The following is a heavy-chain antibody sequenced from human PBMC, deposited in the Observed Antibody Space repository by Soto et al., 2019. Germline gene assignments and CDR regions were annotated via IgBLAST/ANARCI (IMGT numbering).Heavy chain of an antibody. CDR1: GYTFTSYG. CDR2: ISAYNGNT. Sequence: ASVKVSCKASGYTFTSYGISWVRQAPGQGLEWMGWISAYNGNTNYAQKLQGRVTMTTDTSTSTAYMELRSLRSEDTAVYYCARDQALVVITTFLYNWFDPWGQGTLVTVSS. V-gene: IGHV1-18*01. J-gene: IGHJ5*02. D-gene: IGHD3-22*01. CDR3: ARDQALVVITTFLYNWFDP.